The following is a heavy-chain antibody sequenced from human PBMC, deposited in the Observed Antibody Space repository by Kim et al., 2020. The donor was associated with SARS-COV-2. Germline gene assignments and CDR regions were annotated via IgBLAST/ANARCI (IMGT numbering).Heavy chain of an antibody. CDR2: ISYSGST. CDR1: SGSISSSSYY. D-gene: IGHD2-15*01. V-gene: IGHV4-39*07. Sequence: SETLSLTCTVSSGSISSSSYYWGWIRRPPGKGLEWIGTISYSGSTYYNASLGSRVTISVDTSKNQFFLRVSSVTGADTAVYYCARTFCGGGNCYFDYWG. J-gene: IGHJ4*03. CDR3: ARTFCGGGNCYFDY.